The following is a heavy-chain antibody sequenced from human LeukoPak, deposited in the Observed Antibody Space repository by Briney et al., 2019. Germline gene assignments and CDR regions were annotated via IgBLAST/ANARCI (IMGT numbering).Heavy chain of an antibody. CDR1: GFTFSSYS. CDR2: TSSSSSYI. J-gene: IGHJ2*01. V-gene: IGHV3-21*01. Sequence: GGSLRLSCAASGFTFSSYSMNWVRQAPGKGLEWVSSTSSSSSYIYYADSVKGRFTISRDNAKNSLYLQMNSLRAEDTAVYYCARDPRGDFWSGYYWYFDLWGRGTLVTVSS. CDR3: ARDPRGDFWSGYYWYFDL. D-gene: IGHD3-3*01.